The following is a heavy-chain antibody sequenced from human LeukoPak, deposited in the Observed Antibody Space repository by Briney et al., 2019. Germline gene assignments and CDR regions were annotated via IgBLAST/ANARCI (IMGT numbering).Heavy chain of an antibody. CDR3: ARGSAFGGVIDDY. CDR2: MNPNSGNT. CDR1: GYTFTSYD. D-gene: IGHD3-16*02. J-gene: IGHJ4*02. Sequence: ASVKVSCKASGYTFTSYDINWVRQATGQGLEWMGWMNPNSGNTGYAQKFQGRVTMTRNTSISTAYMELSRLRSDDTAVYYCARGSAFGGVIDDYWGQGTLVTVSS. V-gene: IGHV1-8*01.